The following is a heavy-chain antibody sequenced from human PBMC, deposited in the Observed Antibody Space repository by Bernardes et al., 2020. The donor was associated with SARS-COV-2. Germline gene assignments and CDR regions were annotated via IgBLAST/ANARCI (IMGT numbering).Heavy chain of an antibody. CDR3: AKMAPAYSTTWYGFFYFDY. CDR1: GFTFDNSA. CDR2: PSADGLNP. D-gene: IGHD4-4*01. J-gene: IGHJ4*02. Sequence: VGSLRLSCAASGFTFDNSAVGWVRQPPGPGLAWVSLPSADGLNPYFADSVRGRFTSSRDNSKSTLYLQMSTLRAEDTAVYYCAKMAPAYSTTWYGFFYFDYWGQGSLVTVSS. V-gene: IGHV3-23*01.